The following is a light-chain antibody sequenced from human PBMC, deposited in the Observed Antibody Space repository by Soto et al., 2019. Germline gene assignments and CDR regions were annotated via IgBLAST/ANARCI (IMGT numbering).Light chain of an antibody. V-gene: IGKV1-39*01. CDR1: QSISNY. CDR2: AAS. CDR3: QHSYTSPPT. Sequence: DIQMTQSPSSLSASVGDRVTITCRASQSISNYLNWYQQKPGKAPKLLIYAASSLHSGVPSRFSGSGSGTDFTLTINSLQPEDFATYYCQHSYTSPPTFGPGTKGDIK. J-gene: IGKJ1*01.